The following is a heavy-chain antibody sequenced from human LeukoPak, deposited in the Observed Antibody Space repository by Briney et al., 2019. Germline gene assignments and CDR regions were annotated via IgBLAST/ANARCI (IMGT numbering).Heavy chain of an antibody. D-gene: IGHD5-24*01. CDR1: GYSFTAYY. Sequence: ASVKVSCKASGYSFTAYYIHWVRQAPGQGLEWMGWINPNSGGTNYAQKFQGRVTMTRDTSINIAYLELSRLRSDDTAVYYCAKDRIPDGKYSIDFWGQGTLVTVSS. CDR2: INPNSGGT. J-gene: IGHJ4*02. V-gene: IGHV1-2*02. CDR3: AKDRIPDGKYSIDF.